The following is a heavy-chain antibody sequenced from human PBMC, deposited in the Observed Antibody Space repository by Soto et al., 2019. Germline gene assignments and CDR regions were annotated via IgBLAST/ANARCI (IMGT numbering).Heavy chain of an antibody. V-gene: IGHV3-21*01. CDR2: ISSSSSYI. Sequence: GGSLRLSCAASGFTFSSYSMNWVRQAPGKGLEWVSSISSSSSYIYYADSVKGRFTISRDNAKNSLYLQMNSLRAEDTAVYYCARDRSGRLMTTVTTALWFDPWGQGTLVTVSS. D-gene: IGHD4-4*01. CDR1: GFTFSSYS. CDR3: ARDRSGRLMTTVTTALWFDP. J-gene: IGHJ5*02.